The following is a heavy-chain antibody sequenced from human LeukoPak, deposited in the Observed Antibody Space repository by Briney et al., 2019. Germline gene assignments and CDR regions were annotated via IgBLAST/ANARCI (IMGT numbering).Heavy chain of an antibody. CDR3: AKDGASSGWYYGMDV. CDR1: GFTFSSYA. J-gene: IGHJ6*02. D-gene: IGHD6-19*01. V-gene: IGHV3-23*01. CDR2: ISGSGGST. Sequence: GGSLRLSCAASGFTFSSYAMSWVRQAPGKGLEWVSAISGSGGSTYYADSVKGRFTISRDNSKNTLYLQMNSLRAEDTAVYYCAKDGASSGWYYGMDVWGQGTTVTVSS.